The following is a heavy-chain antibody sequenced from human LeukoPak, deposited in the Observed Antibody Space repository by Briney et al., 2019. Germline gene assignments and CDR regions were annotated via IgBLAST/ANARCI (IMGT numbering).Heavy chain of an antibody. V-gene: IGHV3-7*03. CDR1: GFTFSSYW. CDR3: ARGRTTVTPSIVDY. D-gene: IGHD4-17*01. CDR2: IKQDGSEK. J-gene: IGHJ4*02. Sequence: GGSPKLSCAASGFTFSSYWMSWVRQAPGKGLEWVANIKQDGSEKYYVDSVRGRFTISRDNAENSLYLQMNSPRAEDTAVYYCARGRTTVTPSIVDYWGQGTLVTVSS.